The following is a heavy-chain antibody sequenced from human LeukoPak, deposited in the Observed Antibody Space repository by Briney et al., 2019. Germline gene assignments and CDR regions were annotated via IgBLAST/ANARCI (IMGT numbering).Heavy chain of an antibody. Sequence: PSETLSLTCTVSGGSISSSSYYWGWIRQPPGKGLEWIGSIYYSGSSYYNPSLKSRVTISVDTSKIQFSLKLSSVTAADTAVYYCARQGGDAYTVDYWGQGTLVTVSS. CDR2: IYYSGSS. CDR1: GGSISSSSYY. CDR3: ARQGGDAYTVDY. D-gene: IGHD5-24*01. V-gene: IGHV4-39*01. J-gene: IGHJ4*02.